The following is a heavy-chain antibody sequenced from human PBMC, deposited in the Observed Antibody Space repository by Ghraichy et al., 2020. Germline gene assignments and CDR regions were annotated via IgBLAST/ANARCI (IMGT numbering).Heavy chain of an antibody. V-gene: IGHV3-30*18. CDR2: ISKDGGNE. J-gene: IGHJ4*02. CDR1: GFSFSGYA. D-gene: IGHD4-17*01. CDR3: AKDEGYDFGDYKDY. Sequence: WGSLRLSCVASGFSFSGYAMHWVRQAPGKGLEWVAVISKDGGNEYYADSVEGRFIISRDNSKNTLYLQMNSLRPEDTAVYYCAKDEGYDFGDYKDYWGQGTLVTVSS.